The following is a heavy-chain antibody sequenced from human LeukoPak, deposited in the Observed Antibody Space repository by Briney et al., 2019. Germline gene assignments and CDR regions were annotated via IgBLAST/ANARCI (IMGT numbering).Heavy chain of an antibody. V-gene: IGHV3-21*01. CDR3: ARDLEHAFDI. J-gene: IGHJ3*02. CDR1: GFTFSSYS. Sequence: GGSLRPSCAASGFTFSSYSMKWLRQAPGKGLEWVSSISSSSSYIYYADSVKGRFTISRDNAKNSMYLQMNSLRAEDTAMHYCARDLEHAFDIWGQGTMVTVSS. CDR2: ISSSSSYI.